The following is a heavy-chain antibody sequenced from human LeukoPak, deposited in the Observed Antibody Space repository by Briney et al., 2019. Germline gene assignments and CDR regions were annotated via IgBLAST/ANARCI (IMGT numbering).Heavy chain of an antibody. V-gene: IGHV1-18*01. CDR2: ISIYNGNT. CDR3: ARITYDFWSGYYMPDDP. D-gene: IGHD3-3*01. Sequence: ASVKVSCXASGGTFSSYAISWVRQAPGQGLEWMGWISIYNGNTDYAQKLRGRVTMTTDTSTSTAYMELRSLRSDDTAVYYCARITYDFWSGYYMPDDPWGQGTLVTVSS. CDR1: GGTFSSYA. J-gene: IGHJ5*02.